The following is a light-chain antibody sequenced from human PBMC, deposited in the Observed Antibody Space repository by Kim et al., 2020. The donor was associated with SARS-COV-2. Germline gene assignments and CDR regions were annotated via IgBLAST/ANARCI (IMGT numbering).Light chain of an antibody. V-gene: IGKV1-27*01. CDR1: QDIANF. CDR2: SVS. CDR3: QKYDSAPRT. J-gene: IGKJ1*01. Sequence: ASVGDRVTIPCRASQDIANFLAWYQQKPGKVPDLLIYSVSSLLSGVSSRFSGSGSGTHFTLTISNLQPEDVATYYCQKYDSAPRTFGQGTKVDIK.